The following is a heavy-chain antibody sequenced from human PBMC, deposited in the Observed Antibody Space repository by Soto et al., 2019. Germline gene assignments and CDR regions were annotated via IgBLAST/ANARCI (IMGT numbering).Heavy chain of an antibody. Sequence: ASVKVSCKASGYTFTGYYMHWVRQAPGQGLEWMGWINPNSGGTNYAQKFQGRVTMTRDTSISTAYMELSRLRSDDTAVYYCARDAIQRYCSGGSCYSWGANNWFDPWGQGTLVTVSS. J-gene: IGHJ5*02. CDR3: ARDAIQRYCSGGSCYSWGANNWFDP. V-gene: IGHV1-2*02. CDR1: GYTFTGYY. D-gene: IGHD2-15*01. CDR2: INPNSGGT.